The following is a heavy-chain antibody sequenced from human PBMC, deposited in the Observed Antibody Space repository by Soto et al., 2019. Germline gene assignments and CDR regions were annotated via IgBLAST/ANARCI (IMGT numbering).Heavy chain of an antibody. CDR1: GGPITTTIW. J-gene: IGHJ6*02. CDR3: ATQTISYTWGV. Sequence: QVQLQESGPGLVKPSETLSLTCTVSGGPITTTIWWAWVRLPPGKGLEWIGELHHDGTTNSNPSLESRITMSLDKSNNHCSLKLTSVTDADTAIYYCATQTISYTWGVWGRGTTVTVSS. D-gene: IGHD3-16*01. CDR2: LHHDGTT. V-gene: IGHV4-4*02.